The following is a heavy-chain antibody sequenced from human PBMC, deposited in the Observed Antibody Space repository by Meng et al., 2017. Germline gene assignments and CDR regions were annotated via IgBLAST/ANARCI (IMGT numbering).Heavy chain of an antibody. Sequence: VRLVRSGAEVKKAGATVKVSLKASGSTFTSYHMHWVRQATGQGLEWMGIINPSGGSTSYAQKFQGRVTMTRDTSTSTVYMELSSLRSEDTAVYYCAREKYYYDSSGLEDYWGQGTLVTVSS. CDR3: AREKYYYDSSGLEDY. CDR1: GSTFTSYH. J-gene: IGHJ4*02. CDR2: INPSGGST. D-gene: IGHD3-22*01. V-gene: IGHV1-46*01.